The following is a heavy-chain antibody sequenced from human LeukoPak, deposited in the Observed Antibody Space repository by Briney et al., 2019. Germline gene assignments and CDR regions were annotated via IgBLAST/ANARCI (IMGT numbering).Heavy chain of an antibody. D-gene: IGHD4-23*01. J-gene: IGHJ5*02. Sequence: VASVKVSCKASGGTFSSYAISWVRQAPGQGREWMGGIIPIFGTANYAQKFQGRVTITTDESTSTACMELSSLRSEDTAVYYCASRDDYGGKLDPWGQGTLVTVSS. CDR2: IIPIFGTA. CDR3: ASRDDYGGKLDP. CDR1: GGTFSSYA. V-gene: IGHV1-69*05.